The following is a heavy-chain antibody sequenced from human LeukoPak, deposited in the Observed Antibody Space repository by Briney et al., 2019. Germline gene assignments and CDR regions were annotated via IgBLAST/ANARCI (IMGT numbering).Heavy chain of an antibody. J-gene: IGHJ4*02. CDR1: GFTFSSYA. Sequence: PGGSLRLSCAASGFTFSSYAMSWVRQAPGKGLEWVSAISGSGGSTYYADSVKGRFTISRDNAKNSLYLQMNSLRAEDTAVYYCAREGSGVAGHFDYWGQGTLVTVSS. CDR3: AREGSGVAGHFDY. D-gene: IGHD6-19*01. CDR2: ISGSGGST. V-gene: IGHV3-23*01.